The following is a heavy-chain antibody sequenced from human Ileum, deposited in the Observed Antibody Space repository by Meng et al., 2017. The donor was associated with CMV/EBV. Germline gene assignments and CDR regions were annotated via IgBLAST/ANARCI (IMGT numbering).Heavy chain of an antibody. Sequence: GESLKISCAASGFTVSSDSMSWVRRAPGKGLEWVSTIYSGGSTYYADSVKGRFTISRDNSKNTLYLEMNSLRAEDTAVYYCARVGVAAKYYGMDVWGQGTTVTVSS. V-gene: IGHV3-53*01. CDR1: GFTVSSDS. D-gene: IGHD6-19*01. J-gene: IGHJ6*02. CDR3: ARVGVAAKYYGMDV. CDR2: IYSGGST.